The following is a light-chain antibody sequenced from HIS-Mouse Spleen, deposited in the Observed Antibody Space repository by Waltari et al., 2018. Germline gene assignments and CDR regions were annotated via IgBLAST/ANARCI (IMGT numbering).Light chain of an antibody. CDR1: ALPTKY. Sequence: SYELTHPPSVSVSPGQTARITCSGDALPTKYAYRYQQKSGQAPVLVIYEDSKRPSGIPERFSGSSSGTMATLTISGAQVEDEADYYCYSTDSSGNHRVFGGGTKLTVL. V-gene: IGLV3-10*01. CDR2: EDS. CDR3: YSTDSSGNHRV. J-gene: IGLJ2*01.